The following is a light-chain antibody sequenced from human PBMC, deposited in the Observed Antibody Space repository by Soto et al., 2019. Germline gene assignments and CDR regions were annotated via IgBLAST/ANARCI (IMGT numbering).Light chain of an antibody. V-gene: IGKV3-15*01. J-gene: IGKJ1*01. CDR1: QSVDKD. Sequence: EIVMTQSPATLSVSPGEGATLSCRPSQSVDKDLAWYQQKPGQAPRLLIYGASTRATGIPARFSGSGSGTEFTLTITSLQSEDFAVYYCQQYNNLLGTFGQGTKVDIK. CDR2: GAS. CDR3: QQYNNLLGT.